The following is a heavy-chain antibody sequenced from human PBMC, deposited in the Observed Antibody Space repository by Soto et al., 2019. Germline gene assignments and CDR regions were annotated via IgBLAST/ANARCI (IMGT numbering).Heavy chain of an antibody. CDR3: GRNSTGGNYFDY. Sequence: SETLSLTCTVSGGSISSGGYYWSWIRQHPGKGLEWIGYIYYSGSTYYNPSLKSRVTISVDTSKNQFSLKLSSVTAADTAVYYWGRNSTGGNYFDYGARGPWVTVPA. V-gene: IGHV4-31*03. J-gene: IGHJ4*02. D-gene: IGHD6-25*01. CDR2: IYYSGST. CDR1: GGSISSGGYY.